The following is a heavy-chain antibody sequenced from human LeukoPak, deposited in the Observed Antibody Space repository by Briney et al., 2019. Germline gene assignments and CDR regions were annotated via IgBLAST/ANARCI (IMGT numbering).Heavy chain of an antibody. CDR2: IYYSGST. V-gene: IGHV4-59*08. Sequence: PSETLSLTCTVSGGSISSYYWSWIRQPPGKGLEWIGYIYYSGSTNYNPSLKSRVTISVDTSKNQFSLKLSSVTAADTAVYYCARQPFGELPSFDYWGQGTLVTVSS. CDR1: GGSISSYY. J-gene: IGHJ4*02. CDR3: ARQPFGELPSFDY. D-gene: IGHD3-10*01.